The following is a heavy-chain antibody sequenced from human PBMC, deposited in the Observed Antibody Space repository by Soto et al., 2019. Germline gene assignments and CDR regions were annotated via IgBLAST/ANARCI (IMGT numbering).Heavy chain of an antibody. D-gene: IGHD4-17*01. Sequence: GSLRLSCAASGFTFSSYSMNWVRQAPGKGLEWVSYISSSSSTIYYADSVKGRFTISRDNAKNSLYLQMNSLRAEDTAVYYCARKWGAGPSTVTLNCFAPGGQGTQVTVPS. CDR2: ISSSSSTI. CDR1: GFTFSSYS. CDR3: ARKWGAGPSTVTLNCFAP. J-gene: IGHJ5*02. V-gene: IGHV3-48*01.